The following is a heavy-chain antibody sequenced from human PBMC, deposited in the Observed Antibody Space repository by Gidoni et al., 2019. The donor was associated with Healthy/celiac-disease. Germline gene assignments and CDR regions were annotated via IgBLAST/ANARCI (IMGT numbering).Heavy chain of an antibody. Sequence: EVQLVESGGGLVQTGRSLRLSCAASGFTFDAYAMHWVRQAPGKGLECVSGISWNSGSIGYADSVKGRLTISRDNAKNSLYLQMNSLRAEDTALYYCAKDKEDYYGSGSPFDYWGQGTLVTVSS. V-gene: IGHV3-9*01. CDR1: GFTFDAYA. CDR2: ISWNSGSI. J-gene: IGHJ4*02. CDR3: AKDKEDYYGSGSPFDY. D-gene: IGHD3-10*01.